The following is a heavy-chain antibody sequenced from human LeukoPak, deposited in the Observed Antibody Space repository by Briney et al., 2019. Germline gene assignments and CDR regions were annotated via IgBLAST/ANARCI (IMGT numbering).Heavy chain of an antibody. CDR1: GFTFSSYA. J-gene: IGHJ4*02. CDR3: AKMDRPYDSSSCDY. Sequence: GGSLRPSCAASGFTFSSYAMSWVRQAPGKGLGWVSFISRSGDIYYADSVKGRFTISRDNSKNTLYLQMNSLRAEDTAVYYCAKMDRPYDSSSCDYWGQGTLVTVSS. D-gene: IGHD6-13*01. V-gene: IGHV3-23*01. CDR2: ISRSGDI.